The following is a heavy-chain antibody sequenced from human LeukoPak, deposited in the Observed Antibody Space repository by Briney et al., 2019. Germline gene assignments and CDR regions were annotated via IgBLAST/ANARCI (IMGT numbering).Heavy chain of an antibody. J-gene: IGHJ4*02. V-gene: IGHV1-69*13. CDR2: IIPIFGTA. D-gene: IGHD5-18*01. CDR3: ARDIYYTRGYSYGTFDY. CDR1: GGTFSSYA. Sequence: SVKASCKASGGTFSSYAISWVRQAPGQGLEWMGGIIPIFGTANYAQKFQGRVTIAADESTSTAYMELSSLRSEDTAVYYCARDIYYTRGYSYGTFDYWGQGTLVTVSS.